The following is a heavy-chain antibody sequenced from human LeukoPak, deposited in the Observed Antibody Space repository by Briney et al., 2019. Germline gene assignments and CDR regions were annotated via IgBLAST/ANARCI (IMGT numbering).Heavy chain of an antibody. D-gene: IGHD3-22*01. J-gene: IGHJ3*02. CDR3: AKDRSYYYDSSGHRGAFDI. CDR1: GFTFSSYA. V-gene: IGHV3-23*01. CDR2: ISGSGGST. Sequence: GASLRLSCAASGFTFSSYAMSWVRQAPGKGLEWVSAISGSGGSTYYADSVKGRFTISRDNSKNTLYLQMNSLRAEDTAVYYCAKDRSYYYDSSGHRGAFDIWGQGTMVTVSS.